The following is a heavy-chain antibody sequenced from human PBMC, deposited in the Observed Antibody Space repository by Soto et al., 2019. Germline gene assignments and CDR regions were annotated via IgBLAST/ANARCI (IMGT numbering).Heavy chain of an antibody. CDR2: ISGGGGST. Sequence: EVQLLESGGGLVQPGGSLRLSCAASGFTFSSYAMSWVRQAPGKGLEWVSGISGGGGSTYSADSVKGRFTISRDNSKNPLYLQMNSLRAEDTAVYFCAKDHLGVKTLHPWYFDLWGRGTLVTVSS. CDR3: AKDHLGVKTLHPWYFDL. V-gene: IGHV3-23*01. CDR1: GFTFSSYA. J-gene: IGHJ2*01. D-gene: IGHD3-16*01.